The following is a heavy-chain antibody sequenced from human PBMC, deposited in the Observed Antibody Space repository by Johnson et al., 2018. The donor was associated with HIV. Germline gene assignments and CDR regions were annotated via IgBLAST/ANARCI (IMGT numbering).Heavy chain of an antibody. CDR3: AKIRRAYYEDAFDM. V-gene: IGHV3-30-3*02. CDR2: ISYDGSNK. J-gene: IGHJ3*02. CDR1: GFTFSSYA. D-gene: IGHD3-22*01. Sequence: QVQLVESGGGVVQPGRSLRLSCAASGFTFSSYAMHWVRQAPGKGLEWVAVISYDGSNKYSPDYVKGRFTISRDNSKNTVYLQMNRLRPEDTAVYYCAKIRRAYYEDAFDMWGQGTMVTVSS.